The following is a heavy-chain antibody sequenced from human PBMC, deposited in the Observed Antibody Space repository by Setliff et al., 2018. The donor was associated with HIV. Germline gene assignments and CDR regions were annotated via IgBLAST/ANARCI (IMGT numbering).Heavy chain of an antibody. CDR3: GRGVLYGLSEY. CDR1: GDIPRHYG. V-gene: IGHV1-69*13. Sequence: SVKVSCKASGDIPRHYGFNWVRQAPGQGLEWVGSVIPVFGEPHYAQRFQGRVTITADRSSNTAYMEIMSLRSDDTATYYCGRGVLYGLSEYWGPGSLVTGLL. J-gene: IGHJ4*02. D-gene: IGHD3-10*01. CDR2: VIPVFGEP.